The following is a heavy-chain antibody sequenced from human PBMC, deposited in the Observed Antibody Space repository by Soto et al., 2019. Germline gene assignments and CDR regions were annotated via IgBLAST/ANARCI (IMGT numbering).Heavy chain of an antibody. D-gene: IGHD2-21*02. J-gene: IGHJ6*02. CDR1: GFTFSSYG. CDR2: IWYDGSNK. V-gene: IGHV3-33*01. Sequence: QVQLVESGGGVVQPGRSLRLSCAASGFTFSSYGMHWVRQAPGKGLEWVAVIWYDGSNKYYADSVKGRFTISRDNSKTTLYLQMNSLRAEDTAVYYCARQCGGDEGYYGMDVCGHGTTVTVSS. CDR3: ARQCGGDEGYYGMDV.